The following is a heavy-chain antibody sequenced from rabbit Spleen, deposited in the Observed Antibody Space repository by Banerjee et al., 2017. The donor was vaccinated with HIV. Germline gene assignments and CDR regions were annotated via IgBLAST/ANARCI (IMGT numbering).Heavy chain of an antibody. D-gene: IGHD7-1*01. J-gene: IGHJ3*01. Sequence: QEQLEESGGDLVKPEGSLTLTCKASGLDFSSSYWICWVRQAPGKGLEWIACIDAGYRGSTYYASWAKGRFTISKTSSTTVTLQMTSLTAADTATYFCARETWGSTGNYGLWGQGTLVTVS. CDR1: GLDFSSSYW. CDR2: IDAGYRGST. CDR3: ARETWGSTGNYGL. V-gene: IGHV1S45*01.